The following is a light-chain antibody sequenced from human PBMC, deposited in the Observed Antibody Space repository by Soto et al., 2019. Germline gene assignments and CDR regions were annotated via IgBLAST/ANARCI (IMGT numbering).Light chain of an antibody. CDR2: SEN. CDR3: AAWDDRLNGYV. Sequence: QSALTQPPSASGTPGQRVAISCSGSNSNNGRNPVNWYQQLPGTAPKLLSYSENQRPSGVPDRFSGSKSGTSASLAISGLQSEDEADYYCAAWDDRLNGYVFGTGTKVTVL. CDR1: NSNNGRNP. V-gene: IGLV1-44*01. J-gene: IGLJ1*01.